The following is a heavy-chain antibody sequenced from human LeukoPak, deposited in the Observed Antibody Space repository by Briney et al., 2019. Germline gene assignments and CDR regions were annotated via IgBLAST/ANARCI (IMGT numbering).Heavy chain of an antibody. J-gene: IGHJ4*02. CDR3: ARDPGRWESTYYFDY. V-gene: IGHV1-69*13. CDR2: IIPIFGTA. D-gene: IGHD1-26*01. Sequence: GASVKASCKASGGTFSSYAISWVRQAPGQGLEWMGGIIPIFGTANYAQKFQGRVTITADESTSTAYMELSSLRSEDTAVYYCARDPGRWESTYYFDYWGQGTLVTVSS. CDR1: GGTFSSYA.